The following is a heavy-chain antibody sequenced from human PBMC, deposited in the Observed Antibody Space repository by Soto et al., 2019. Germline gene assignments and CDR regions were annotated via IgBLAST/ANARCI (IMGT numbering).Heavy chain of an antibody. Sequence: QVQLVESGGGVVQPGRSLRLSCAASGFTFSSYGMHWVRQAPGKGLEWVAVIWYDGSNKYYADSVKGRFTISRDNSKNTLYLQMNSLRAEDTAVYSCARSGEWLRLGWFDPWGQGTLVTVSS. CDR3: ARSGEWLRLGWFDP. CDR1: GFTFSSYG. D-gene: IGHD6-19*01. J-gene: IGHJ5*02. CDR2: IWYDGSNK. V-gene: IGHV3-33*01.